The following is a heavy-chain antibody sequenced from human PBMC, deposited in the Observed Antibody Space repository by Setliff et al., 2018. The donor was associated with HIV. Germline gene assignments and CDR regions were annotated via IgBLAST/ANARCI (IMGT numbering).Heavy chain of an antibody. CDR3: ARLGYVTFDFDY. CDR2: INHSGST. CDR1: GGSFSGYY. Sequence: SETLSLTCAVYGGSFSGYYWSWIRQPPGKGLEWIGEINHSGSTNYNPSLKSRVTISVDTSKKQFSLKLSSVTAADTAVYFCARLGYVTFDFDYWGQGTLGTVSS. J-gene: IGHJ4*02. V-gene: IGHV4-34*01. D-gene: IGHD3-16*01.